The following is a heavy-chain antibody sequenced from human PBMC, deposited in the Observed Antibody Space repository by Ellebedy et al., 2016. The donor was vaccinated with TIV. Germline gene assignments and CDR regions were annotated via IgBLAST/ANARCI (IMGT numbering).Heavy chain of an antibody. CDR2: ISGSGGST. J-gene: IGHJ4*02. CDR3: ARGLLMVYAIRGGIDY. Sequence: GGSLRLSCAASGFTFSSYAMNWVRQAPGKGLEWVSGISGSGGSTYYAESVKGRFTISRDNSKNTLYLQMNSLRAEDTAVYYCARGLLMVYAIRGGIDYWGQGTLVTVSS. CDR1: GFTFSSYA. D-gene: IGHD2-8*01. V-gene: IGHV3-23*01.